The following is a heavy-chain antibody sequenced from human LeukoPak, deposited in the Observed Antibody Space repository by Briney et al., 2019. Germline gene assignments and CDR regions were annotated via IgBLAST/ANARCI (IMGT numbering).Heavy chain of an antibody. D-gene: IGHD3-22*01. CDR2: IYYSGST. J-gene: IGHJ4*02. CDR3: ASSTDSSGFITSSYFDY. Sequence: SETLSLTCTASGGSISSYYWSWIRQPPGKGLEWIGYIYYSGSTNYNPSLKSRVTISVDTSKNQFSLKLSSVTAADTAVYYCASSTDSSGFITSSYFDYWGQGTLVTVSS. CDR1: GGSISSYY. V-gene: IGHV4-59*08.